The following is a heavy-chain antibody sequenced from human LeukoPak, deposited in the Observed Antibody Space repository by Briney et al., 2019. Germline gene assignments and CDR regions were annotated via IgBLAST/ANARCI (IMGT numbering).Heavy chain of an antibody. CDR1: GFTFSSSW. J-gene: IGHJ4*02. V-gene: IGHV3-7*01. D-gene: IGHD3-10*01. CDR2: INQDAREK. Sequence: GGSLRLSCAVSGFTFSSSWMSWVRQAPGKGLEWVANINQDAREKYYVDSLKGRFTISRDNAKNTLYLQMNSLRAEDTAVYYCAKVSLWFGELSPFDYWGQGTLVTVSS. CDR3: AKVSLWFGELSPFDY.